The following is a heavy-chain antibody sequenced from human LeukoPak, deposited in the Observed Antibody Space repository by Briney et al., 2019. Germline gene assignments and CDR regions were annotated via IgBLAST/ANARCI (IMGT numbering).Heavy chain of an antibody. CDR2: INPNSGFT. D-gene: IGHD3-22*01. CDR1: GYSFTGYY. Sequence: ASVKVTCKASGYSFTGYYMHWVRQAPGHGLEWMGRINPNSGFTNYAQRFQGRVTMTRDTSISTAYMELSRLRSDDTAAYYCARAAYYSDSSGYYYLTAWGQGTLVTVSS. J-gene: IGHJ5*02. V-gene: IGHV1-2*06. CDR3: ARAAYYSDSSGYYYLTA.